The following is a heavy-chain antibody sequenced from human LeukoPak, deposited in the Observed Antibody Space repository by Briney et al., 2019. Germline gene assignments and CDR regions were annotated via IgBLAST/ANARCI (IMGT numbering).Heavy chain of an antibody. J-gene: IGHJ5*01. CDR2: ISYHGTSK. V-gene: IGHV3-30-3*01. Sequence: SGGSLRLSCAASEFMLTNYAMHWVRQAPGKGLEWVAVISYHGTSKYYADSVKGRFTISRDISRNTLYLQMDSLRAEDTAMYYCTRDWDHYDFDSWGQGVLVTVSS. D-gene: IGHD3-3*01. CDR3: TRDWDHYDFDS. CDR1: EFMLTNYA.